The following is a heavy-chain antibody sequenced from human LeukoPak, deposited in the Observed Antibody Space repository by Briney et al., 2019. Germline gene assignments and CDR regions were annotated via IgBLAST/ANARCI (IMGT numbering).Heavy chain of an antibody. Sequence: SETLSLTCTVSGDSINNNNWWNWVRQPPGKGLEWIGYIYYSGSTSYNPSLKSRVTMSVDTSKNQFSLKLSSVTAADTAVYYCARERLGATKYFDLWGRGTLVTVSS. D-gene: IGHD1-26*01. J-gene: IGHJ2*01. CDR2: IYYSGST. CDR3: ARERLGATKYFDL. V-gene: IGHV4-4*02. CDR1: GDSINNNNW.